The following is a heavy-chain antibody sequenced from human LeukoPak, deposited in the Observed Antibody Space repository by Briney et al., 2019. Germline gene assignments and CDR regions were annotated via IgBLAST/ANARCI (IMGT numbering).Heavy chain of an antibody. J-gene: IGHJ5*02. CDR1: GFTFSSYG. Sequence: GGSLRLSCAASGFTFSSYGMHWVRQAPGKGLEWVAFIRYDGSNKYYADSVKGRFTISRDNAKNSLYLQMNSLKASDTAMYYCARRFEYPNWFDPWGQGTLVTVSS. D-gene: IGHD2-2*01. V-gene: IGHV3-30*02. CDR2: IRYDGSNK. CDR3: ARRFEYPNWFDP.